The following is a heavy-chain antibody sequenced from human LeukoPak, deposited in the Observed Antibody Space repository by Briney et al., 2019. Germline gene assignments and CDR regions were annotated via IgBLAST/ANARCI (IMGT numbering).Heavy chain of an antibody. Sequence: GGSQTLSCAAAALPFSNYEMNWVRQDAGKGLEWVANIHPDGIEKYHVDSVKGRFTIFRDNARNLLYLQMSSQRADDTAVYYCSRGDDFSGDSWGQGTLVTVSS. V-gene: IGHV3-7*04. CDR2: IHPDGIEK. CDR1: ALPFSNYE. D-gene: IGHD2-21*02. CDR3: SRGDDFSGDS. J-gene: IGHJ5*01.